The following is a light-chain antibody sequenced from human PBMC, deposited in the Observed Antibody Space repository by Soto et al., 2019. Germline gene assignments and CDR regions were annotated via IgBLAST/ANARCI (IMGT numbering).Light chain of an antibody. V-gene: IGLV2-14*01. Sequence: QSALTQPASVSGSPGQSITLSCTGSSSDIFVYNYVSWYQHHPGKAPKLMIYEVSNRPSGVSNRFSGSKSGNTASLTISGLQAEDEADYYCSSYTGSNTLYVFGTGTKLTVL. CDR3: SSYTGSNTLYV. J-gene: IGLJ1*01. CDR1: SSDIFVYNY. CDR2: EVS.